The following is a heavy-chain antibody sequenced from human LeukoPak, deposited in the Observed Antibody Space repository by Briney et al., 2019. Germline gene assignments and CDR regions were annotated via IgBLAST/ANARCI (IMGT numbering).Heavy chain of an antibody. CDR1: GFTFSSYG. D-gene: IGHD3-10*01. V-gene: IGHV3-30*02. J-gene: IGHJ4*02. CDR3: AKDRITMVRGVGY. CDR2: IRYDGSNK. Sequence: HPGGSLRLSCAASGFTFSSYGMHWVRQAPGKGLEWVAFIRYDGSNKYYADSVKGRFTISRDNSKNTLYLQMNSLRAEDTAVYYCAKDRITMVRGVGYWGQGTLVTVSS.